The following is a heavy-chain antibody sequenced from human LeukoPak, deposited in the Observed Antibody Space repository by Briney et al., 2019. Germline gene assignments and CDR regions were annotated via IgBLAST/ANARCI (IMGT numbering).Heavy chain of an antibody. Sequence: TWGSLRPSFASPWFTFSSFAMNWGRPAPGEGREGVSAISGSGGSTYYADSVKGRFTISRDNSKNTLYLQMNSLRAEDTALYYCAKDLHRLGEFDAFDIWGQGTTVTVSS. J-gene: IGHJ3*02. D-gene: IGHD3-16*01. V-gene: IGHV3-23*01. CDR1: WFTFSSFA. CDR2: ISGSGGST. CDR3: AKDLHRLGEFDAFDI.